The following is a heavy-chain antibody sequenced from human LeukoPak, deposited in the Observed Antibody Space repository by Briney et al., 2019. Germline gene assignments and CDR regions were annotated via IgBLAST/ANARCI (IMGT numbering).Heavy chain of an antibody. Sequence: GGSLRLSCAASGLTVSSNHMSWVRQAPGKGLEWVLVIYTGGSTDYADSVKGRFTISRDNSKNTLYLQMNSLRAEDTAVYYCARGARAATGYYYYYMDGWGKGTTVSVSS. CDR1: GLTVSSNH. V-gene: IGHV3-53*01. CDR3: ARGARAATGYYYYYMDG. D-gene: IGHD2-15*01. J-gene: IGHJ6*03. CDR2: IYTGGST.